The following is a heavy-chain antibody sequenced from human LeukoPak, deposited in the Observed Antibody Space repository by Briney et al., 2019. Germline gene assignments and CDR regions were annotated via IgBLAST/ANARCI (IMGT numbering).Heavy chain of an antibody. V-gene: IGHV4-59*01. CDR1: GGSISSYY. Sequence: SETLSLTCTVSGGSISSYYWSWIRQPPGKGLEWIGYIYYSGSTNYNPSLKSRVTISVDTSKNQFSLKLSSVTAADTAVYYCARVRRITMVRGVINWFDPWGQGTLVTVSS. CDR2: IYYSGST. D-gene: IGHD3-10*01. CDR3: ARVRRITMVRGVINWFDP. J-gene: IGHJ5*02.